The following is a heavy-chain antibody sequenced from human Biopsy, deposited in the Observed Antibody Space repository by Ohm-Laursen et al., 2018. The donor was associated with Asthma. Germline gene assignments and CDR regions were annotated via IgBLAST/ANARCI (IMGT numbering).Heavy chain of an antibody. CDR3: ARDGVVPDAMYYHYYYGLDV. CDR1: GLTFSDYW. CDR2: VKGDGRRT. D-gene: IGHD2-2*01. V-gene: IGHV3-74*01. Sequence: SLRLSCAASGLTFSDYWMHWVRQAPGKGLEWVSRVKGDGRRTSYADSVKGRFTISRDNAKNTLYLQMSSLRVEDTAVYYCARDGVVPDAMYYHYYYGLDVWGQGTTVTVSS. J-gene: IGHJ6*02.